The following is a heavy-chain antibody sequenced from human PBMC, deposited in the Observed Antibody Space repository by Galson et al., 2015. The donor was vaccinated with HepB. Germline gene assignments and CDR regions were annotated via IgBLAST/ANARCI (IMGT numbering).Heavy chain of an antibody. CDR1: GFTFSSYS. V-gene: IGHV3-21*01. Sequence: SLRLSCATSGFTFSSYSMNWVRQAPGKGLEWVSSISSSSSYIYYADSVKGRFTISRDNAKNSLYLQMNSLRAEDTAVYYCARDVYCSGGGCYRAEYFQHWGQGTLVTVSS. CDR3: ARDVYCSGGGCYRAEYFQH. CDR2: ISSSSSYI. J-gene: IGHJ1*01. D-gene: IGHD2-15*01.